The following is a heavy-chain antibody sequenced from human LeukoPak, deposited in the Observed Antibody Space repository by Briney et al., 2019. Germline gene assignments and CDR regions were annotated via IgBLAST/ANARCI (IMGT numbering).Heavy chain of an antibody. D-gene: IGHD4-17*01. Sequence: PGGSLRLSCAASGFTVSSNYMSWVRQAPGKGLEWVSLIYSGGSTYYADSVKGRLTISRDNSKNTLYLQMNSLRAEDTAVYYCARVVDHDYGDYYLDYWGQGTLVTVSS. CDR3: ARVVDHDYGDYYLDY. CDR1: GFTVSSNY. CDR2: IYSGGST. J-gene: IGHJ4*02. V-gene: IGHV3-53*01.